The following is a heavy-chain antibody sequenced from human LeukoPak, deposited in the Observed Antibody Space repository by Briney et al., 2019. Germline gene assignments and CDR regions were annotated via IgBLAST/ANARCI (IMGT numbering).Heavy chain of an antibody. CDR3: AKDPAQMYYDILTGYADY. V-gene: IGHV3-30*18. J-gene: IGHJ4*02. D-gene: IGHD3-9*01. CDR1: GFTFSSYG. CDR2: ISYDGSNK. Sequence: PGGSLRLSCAASGFTFSSYGMHWVRQAPGKGLEWVAVISYDGSNKYYADSVKGRFTISRDNSKNTLYLQMNSLRAEDTAVYYCAKDPAQMYYDILTGYADYWGQGTLVTVSS.